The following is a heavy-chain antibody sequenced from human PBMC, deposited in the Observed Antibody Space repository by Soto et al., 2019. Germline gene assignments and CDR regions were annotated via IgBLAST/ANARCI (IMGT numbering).Heavy chain of an antibody. CDR3: AKDLNGMDV. J-gene: IGHJ6*02. Sequence: PGGSLILSGAASGFTFSSYAMSWVRQAPGRGLEWVSAISGSGGSTYYADSVKGRFTISRDNSKNTLYLQMNSLRAEDTAVYYCAKDLNGMDVWDQGTTVTVSS. V-gene: IGHV3-23*01. CDR2: ISGSGGST. CDR1: GFTFSSYA.